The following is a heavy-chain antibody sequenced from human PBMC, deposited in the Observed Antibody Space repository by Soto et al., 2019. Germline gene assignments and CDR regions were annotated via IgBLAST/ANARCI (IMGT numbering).Heavy chain of an antibody. CDR3: ARVLTAAGFDY. D-gene: IGHD6-13*01. CDR1: GYTFTSYA. CDR2: INAGNGNT. V-gene: IGHV1-3*01. J-gene: IGHJ4*02. Sequence: ASVKVSCKASGYTFTSYAMHWVRQAPGQRLEWMGWINAGNGNTKYSQKFQGRVTMTRDTSTSTVYMELSSLRSDDTAVYYCARVLTAAGFDYWGQGTLVTVSS.